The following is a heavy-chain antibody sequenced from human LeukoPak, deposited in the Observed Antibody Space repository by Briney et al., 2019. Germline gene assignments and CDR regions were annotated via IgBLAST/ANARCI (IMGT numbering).Heavy chain of an antibody. CDR1: GFTFSSYA. Sequence: GGSLRLSCAASGFTFSSYAMHWVRQAPGKGLEWVAVISYDGSNKYYADSVKGRFTISRDNSKNTLYLQMNSLRAEDTAVYYCAREDMQLVEAYAFDIWGQGTMVTVSS. CDR3: AREDMQLVEAYAFDI. D-gene: IGHD6-13*01. J-gene: IGHJ3*02. CDR2: ISYDGSNK. V-gene: IGHV3-30-3*01.